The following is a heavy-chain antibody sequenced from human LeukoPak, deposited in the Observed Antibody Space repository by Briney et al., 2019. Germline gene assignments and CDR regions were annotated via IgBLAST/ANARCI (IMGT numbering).Heavy chain of an antibody. CDR1: GYTLTELS. CDR2: FDPEDGET. V-gene: IGHV1-24*01. Sequence: ASVKVSCKVSGYTLTELSMHWVRQAPGKGLEWMGGFDPEDGETIYAQKFQGRVTMTEDTSTDTAYMELGSLRSEDTAVYYCATVGRMSLFLKYFDYWGQGTLVTVSS. J-gene: IGHJ4*02. CDR3: ATVGRMSLFLKYFDY. D-gene: IGHD2-21*01.